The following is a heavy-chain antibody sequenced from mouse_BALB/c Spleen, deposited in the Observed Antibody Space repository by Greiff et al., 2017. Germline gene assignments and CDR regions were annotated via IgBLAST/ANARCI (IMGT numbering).Heavy chain of an antibody. V-gene: IGHV5-17*02. CDR3: ARGGSSYGYAMDY. CDR2: ISSGSSTI. J-gene: IGHJ4*01. D-gene: IGHD1-1*01. CDR1: GFTFSSFG. Sequence: EVKVVESGGGLVQPGGSRKLSCAASGFTFSSFGMHWVRQAPEKGLEWVAYISSGSSTIYYADTVKGRFTISRDNPKNTLFLQMTSLRSEDTAMYYCARGGSSYGYAMDYWGQGTSVTVSS.